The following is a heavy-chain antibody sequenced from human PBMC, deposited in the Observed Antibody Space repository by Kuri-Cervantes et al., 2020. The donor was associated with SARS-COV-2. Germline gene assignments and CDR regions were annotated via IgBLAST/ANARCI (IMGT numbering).Heavy chain of an antibody. Sequence: GGSLRLSCAASGFTFSSYGMHWVRQAPGKGLEWVAFIRYDGSSKYYADSVKGRFTISRDNSKNTLYLQMNSLRAEDTAVYYCAKDMYYDSSGFYDAFDIWGQGTMVTVSS. J-gene: IGHJ3*02. D-gene: IGHD3-22*01. CDR2: IRYDGSSK. CDR1: GFTFSSYG. CDR3: AKDMYYDSSGFYDAFDI. V-gene: IGHV3-30*02.